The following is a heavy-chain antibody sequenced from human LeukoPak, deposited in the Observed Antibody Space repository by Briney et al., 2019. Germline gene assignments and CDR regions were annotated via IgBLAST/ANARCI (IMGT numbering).Heavy chain of an antibody. J-gene: IGHJ4*02. CDR2: INPNSGGT. CDR3: ARDLPRYCSGGSCYLSD. Sequence: GASVKVSCKASGYTFTGYYMHWVRQAPGQGLDWMGRINPNSGGTNYAQKFQGRVTMTRDTSISTAYMELSRLRSDDTAVYYCARDLPRYCSGGSCYLSDWGQGTLVTVSS. D-gene: IGHD2-15*01. CDR1: GYTFTGYY. V-gene: IGHV1-2*06.